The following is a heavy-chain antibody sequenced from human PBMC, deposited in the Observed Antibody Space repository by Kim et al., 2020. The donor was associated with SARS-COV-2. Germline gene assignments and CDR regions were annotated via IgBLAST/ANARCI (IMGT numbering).Heavy chain of an antibody. V-gene: IGHV3-11*01. CDR2: SAGSSR. Sequence: SAGSSRRYADSVNGRFSIARDNAKKSLSLQMNSLTPEDTAVYYCVREPANWGQGTLVTVSS. J-gene: IGHJ4*02. CDR3: VREPAN.